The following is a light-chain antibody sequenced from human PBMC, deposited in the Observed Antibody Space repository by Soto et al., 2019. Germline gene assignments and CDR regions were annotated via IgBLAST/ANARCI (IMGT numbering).Light chain of an antibody. CDR2: GAS. J-gene: IGKJ3*01. CDR1: QSVSSSY. Sequence: EIVLTQSPGTLSLSPGERATLSCRASQSVSSSYLAWYQQKPGQAPRLLIFGASSRDTGIPDRFSGSVSGTDFTLTISRLEPEDFAVYYCQQYGSSPLTFGPGTKVDIK. V-gene: IGKV3-20*01. CDR3: QQYGSSPLT.